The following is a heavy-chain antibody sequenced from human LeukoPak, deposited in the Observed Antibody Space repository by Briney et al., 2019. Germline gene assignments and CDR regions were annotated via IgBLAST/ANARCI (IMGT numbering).Heavy chain of an antibody. CDR1: GGSISSSSYY. Sequence: SETLSLTCTVSGGSISSSSYYWGWIRQPPGKGLEWIGSIYHSGSTYYNSSLKSRVTISVDTSKNQFSLKLSSVTAADTAVYYCARGTPTFGGVPSEFDYWGQGTLVTVSS. CDR2: IYHSGST. V-gene: IGHV4-39*07. J-gene: IGHJ4*02. D-gene: IGHD3-16*01. CDR3: ARGTPTFGGVPSEFDY.